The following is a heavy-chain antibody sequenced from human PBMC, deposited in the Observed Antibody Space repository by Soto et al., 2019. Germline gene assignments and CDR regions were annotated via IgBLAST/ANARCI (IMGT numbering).Heavy chain of an antibody. D-gene: IGHD2-2*01. V-gene: IGHV3-23*01. J-gene: IGHJ5*02. Sequence: PGGSLRLSCAASGFTFSSYAMSWVRQAPGKGLEWVSAISGSGGSTYYADSVKGRFTISRDNSKNTLYLQMNSLRAEDTAVYYCAKDRDYCSSTSCIWRLGNWFDPWGQGTLVTVSS. CDR1: GFTFSSYA. CDR3: AKDRDYCSSTSCIWRLGNWFDP. CDR2: ISGSGGST.